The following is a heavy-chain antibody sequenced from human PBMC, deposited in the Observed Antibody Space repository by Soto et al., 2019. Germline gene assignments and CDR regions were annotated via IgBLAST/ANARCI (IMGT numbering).Heavy chain of an antibody. J-gene: IGHJ6*02. V-gene: IGHV3-30*18. Sequence: AGGSLSLSCAASGFTFSSYGMHWVRQAPGKELEWVAVISYDGSNKYYADSVKGRFTISRDNSKNTLYLQMNSLRAEDTAVYYCAKGRYCSSTSCPENYYYYYGMDVWGQGTTVTVSS. CDR2: ISYDGSNK. CDR1: GFTFSSYG. CDR3: AKGRYCSSTSCPENYYYYYGMDV. D-gene: IGHD2-2*01.